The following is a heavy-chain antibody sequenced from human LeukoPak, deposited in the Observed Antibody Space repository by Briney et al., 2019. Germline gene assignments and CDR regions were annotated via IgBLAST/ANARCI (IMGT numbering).Heavy chain of an antibody. CDR2: ISSSSSYI. CDR1: GFTFSSYS. J-gene: IGHJ4*02. Sequence: GGSLRLSCAASGFTFSSYSMNWVRQAPRKGLEWVSSISSSSSYIYYADSVKGRFTISRDNAKNSLYLQMNSLRAEDTAVYYCARGYRSAYSPWYFDYWGQGNLVTASS. CDR3: ARGYRSAYSPWYFDY. V-gene: IGHV3-21*01. D-gene: IGHD6-13*01.